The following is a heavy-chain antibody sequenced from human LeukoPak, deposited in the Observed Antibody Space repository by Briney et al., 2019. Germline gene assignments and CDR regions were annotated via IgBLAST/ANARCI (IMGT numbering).Heavy chain of an antibody. D-gene: IGHD3-10*01. J-gene: IGHJ4*02. V-gene: IGHV1-3*01. Sequence: ASVKVSCKASGYTFTSYAMHWVRQAPGQRLEWMGWINAGNGNTKYSQKFQGRVTITRDTSASTAYMELSSLRSEDTAVYYCARSRAEVRGARNFDYWGQGTLVTVSS. CDR1: GYTFTSYA. CDR2: INAGNGNT. CDR3: ARSRAEVRGARNFDY.